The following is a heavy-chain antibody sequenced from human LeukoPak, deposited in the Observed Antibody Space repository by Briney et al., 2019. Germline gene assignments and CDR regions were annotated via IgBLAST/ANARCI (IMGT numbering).Heavy chain of an antibody. Sequence: SETLSLTCTVSGGSISSYYWSWIRQTAGKGLEWIGRIYTSGSTKYNPSLKSRVTMSVDTSKNQFSLKLSSVTAADTAVYYFASDKFHCSGGSCFLYYFDYWGQGTLVTVSS. CDR1: GGSISSYY. CDR3: ASDKFHCSGGSCFLYYFDY. D-gene: IGHD2-15*01. V-gene: IGHV4-4*07. J-gene: IGHJ4*02. CDR2: IYTSGST.